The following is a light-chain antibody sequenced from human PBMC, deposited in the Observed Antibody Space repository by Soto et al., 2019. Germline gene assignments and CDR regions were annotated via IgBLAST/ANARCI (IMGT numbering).Light chain of an antibody. V-gene: IGKV2-28*01. CDR1: QSLLHSNGYNY. CDR2: LGS. J-gene: IGKJ1*01. CDR3: MQALHTPWT. Sequence: DIVMTQSPLSLPVTPGEPASISCRSSQSLLHSNGYNYLDWYLQKSGQSPQLLIYLGSNRASGVPDRFSGSASGTDFTLKISRVEAEDVGVYYCMQALHTPWTFGQGTKVEIK.